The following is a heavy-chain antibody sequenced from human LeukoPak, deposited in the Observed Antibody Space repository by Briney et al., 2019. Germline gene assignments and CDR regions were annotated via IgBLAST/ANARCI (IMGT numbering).Heavy chain of an antibody. Sequence: SETLSLTCTVSGVSISSDYWSWIRLPPGKGLEWIGYIYYSGSSNYSPSLKSRVTMSVDTSKNQFSLKLTSVTAADTALYYCARRLRQNLFDPWGQGTLVTVSS. CDR3: ARRLRQNLFDP. V-gene: IGHV4-59*08. D-gene: IGHD4-17*01. J-gene: IGHJ5*02. CDR2: IYYSGSS. CDR1: GVSISSDY.